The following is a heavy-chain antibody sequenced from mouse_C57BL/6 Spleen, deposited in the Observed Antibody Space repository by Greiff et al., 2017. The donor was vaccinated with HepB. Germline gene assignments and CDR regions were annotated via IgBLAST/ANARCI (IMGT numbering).Heavy chain of an antibody. J-gene: IGHJ2*01. D-gene: IGHD1-1*01. Sequence: EVQGVESGGGLVQPGGSLKLSCAASGFTFSDYYMYWVRQTPEKRLEWVAYISNGGGSTYYPGTVKGRFTISRGNAKKTLYLQMGRLKSEDTAMFYCARRYGSSYQYDFDYWGQGTTLTVPA. CDR3: ARRYGSSYQYDFDY. V-gene: IGHV5-12*01. CDR2: ISNGGGST. CDR1: GFTFSDYY.